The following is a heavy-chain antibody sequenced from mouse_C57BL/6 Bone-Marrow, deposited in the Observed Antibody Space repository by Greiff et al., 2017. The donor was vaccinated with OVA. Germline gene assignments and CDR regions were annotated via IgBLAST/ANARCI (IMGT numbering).Heavy chain of an antibody. J-gene: IGHJ3*01. Sequence: EVKLVESGGGLVKPGGSLKLSCAASGFTFSDYGMHWVRQAPEKGLEWVAYISSGSSTIYYADTVKGRFTISSDNAKNTLVLQMTSLRSEDTAMYYCAYVGVAYWGQGTLVTVSA. V-gene: IGHV5-17*01. CDR2: ISSGSSTI. CDR3: AYVGVAY. CDR1: GFTFSDYG.